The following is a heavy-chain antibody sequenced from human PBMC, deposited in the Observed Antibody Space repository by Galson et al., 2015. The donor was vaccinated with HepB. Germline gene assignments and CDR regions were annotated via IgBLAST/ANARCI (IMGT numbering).Heavy chain of an antibody. CDR1: GGTFSSYA. Sequence: SVKVSCKASGGTFSSYAISWVRQAPGQGLEWMGGIIPILGIANYAQKFQGRVTITGDTSASTAYMELSSLRSEDTAVYYCARDSGYSGYDLNWFDPWGQGTLVTVSS. V-gene: IGHV1-69*10. J-gene: IGHJ5*02. CDR2: IIPILGIA. D-gene: IGHD5-12*01. CDR3: ARDSGYSGYDLNWFDP.